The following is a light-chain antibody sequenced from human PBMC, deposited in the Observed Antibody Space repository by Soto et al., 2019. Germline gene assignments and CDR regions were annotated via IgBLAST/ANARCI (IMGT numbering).Light chain of an antibody. CDR3: QSSERGLSGYV. V-gene: IGLV1-40*01. J-gene: IGLJ1*01. CDR2: GNS. Sequence: QSVLTQPPSVSGAPGQRVTISCTGSSSNIGADYAVHWYQQLPGAAPKLLIYGNSNRPSGVPDRFSGSKSGPSASLAIIGLKAEDEADYYCQSSERGLSGYVFGTGTKVTVL. CDR1: SSNIGADYA.